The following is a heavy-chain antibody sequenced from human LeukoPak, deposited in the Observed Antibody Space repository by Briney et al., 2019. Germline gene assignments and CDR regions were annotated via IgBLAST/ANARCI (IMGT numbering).Heavy chain of an antibody. CDR1: GFTFSSYG. CDR3: ARPAIVVVTANPSYYFDY. D-gene: IGHD2-21*02. V-gene: IGHV3-33*01. CDR2: IWYDGSNK. Sequence: PGGSLRLSCAASGFTFSSYGMHWVRQAPGKGPEWVAVIWYDGSNKYYADSVKGRFTISRDNSKNTLYLQMNSLRAEDTAVYYCARPAIVVVTANPSYYFDYWGQGTLVTVSS. J-gene: IGHJ4*02.